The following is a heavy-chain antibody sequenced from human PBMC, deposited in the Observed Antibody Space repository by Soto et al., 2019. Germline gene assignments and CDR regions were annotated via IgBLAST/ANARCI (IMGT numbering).Heavy chain of an antibody. J-gene: IGHJ6*02. D-gene: IGHD6-19*01. V-gene: IGHV3-33*01. CDR2: IWYDGSNK. CDR1: GFTFSSYG. CDR3: ARDGGRYSSGWYYYGMDV. Sequence: PGGSLRLSCAASGFTFSSYGMHWVRQAPGKGLEWVAVIWYDGSNKYYADSVKGRFTISRDNSKNTLYLQMNSLRAEDTAVYYCARDGGRYSSGWYYYGMDVWGQGTTVTVSS.